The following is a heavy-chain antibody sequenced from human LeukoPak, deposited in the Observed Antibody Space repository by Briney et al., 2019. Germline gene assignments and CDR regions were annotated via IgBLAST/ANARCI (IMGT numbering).Heavy chain of an antibody. D-gene: IGHD6-13*01. CDR2: IFRIGSS. CDR3: ARVIDVAAAGYFDS. V-gene: IGHV4-38-2*02. CDR1: GFSITTGYY. Sequence: SETLSLTCSVSGFSITTGYYWAWIRQPPGKGLEWIGTIFRIGSSYFNPSLKSRVTISVDTSKNQFSLKLSSVTAADTALYYCARVIDVAAAGYFDSWGQGTQVTVSS. J-gene: IGHJ4*02.